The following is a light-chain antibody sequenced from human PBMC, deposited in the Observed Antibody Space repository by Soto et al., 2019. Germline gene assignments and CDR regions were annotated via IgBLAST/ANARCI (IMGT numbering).Light chain of an antibody. CDR1: SNDIGTYDY. Sequence: QSVLTQPASVSGSPGQTITISCTGSSNDIGTYDYVSWHQHHPGRAPKLIIFAINDRPSGISDRFSGSKSGNTASLTIFGLQLEDEAVYYCSSYTTGSTLPWVFGTGTKVTVL. CDR2: AIN. J-gene: IGLJ1*01. V-gene: IGLV2-14*01. CDR3: SSYTTGSTLPWV.